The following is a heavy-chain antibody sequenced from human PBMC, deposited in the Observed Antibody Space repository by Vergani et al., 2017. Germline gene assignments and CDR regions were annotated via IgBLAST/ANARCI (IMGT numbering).Heavy chain of an antibody. CDR1: GGSFSTGGQS. D-gene: IGHD2-21*01. J-gene: IGHJ3*01. V-gene: IGHV4-61*02. Sequence: QVQLQESGPGLVKPSQTLSLTCTVSGGSFSTGGQSWTWLRQSAGKGLEWIGRIYTSGAPNYNPSLRSRAIMSVDASKKKFSLKLTSVTASDTAVYYCARDGGEYDKDALDVWGQGTKVTVTS. CDR3: ARDGGEYDKDALDV. CDR2: IYTSGAP.